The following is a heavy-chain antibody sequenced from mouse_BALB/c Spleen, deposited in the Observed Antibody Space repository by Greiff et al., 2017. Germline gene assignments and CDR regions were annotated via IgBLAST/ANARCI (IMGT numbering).Heavy chain of an antibody. J-gene: IGHJ2*01. CDR1: GFAFSSYD. CDR2: ISSGGGST. Sequence: EVKLVESGGGLVKPGGSLKLSCAASGFAFSSYDMSWVRQTPEKRLEWVAYISSGGGSTYYPDTVKGRFTISRDNAKNTLYLQMSSLKSEDTAMYYCARLDYGSSYRDYFDYWGQGTTLTVSS. V-gene: IGHV5-12-1*01. D-gene: IGHD1-1*01. CDR3: ARLDYGSSYRDYFDY.